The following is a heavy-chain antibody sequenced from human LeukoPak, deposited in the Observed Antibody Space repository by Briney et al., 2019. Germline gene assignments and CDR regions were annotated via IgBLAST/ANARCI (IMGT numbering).Heavy chain of an antibody. CDR2: ISSSGGSA. CDR3: ANLGGRDDY. D-gene: IGHD3-16*01. CDR1: GFTFTSYA. V-gene: IGHV3-23*01. Sequence: PGGSLRLSCAASGFTFTSYAMSWVRQAPGKGLEWVSAISSSGGSASYADSVKGRFTISRDNSKNTLYLQMNSLRAEDTAVYYCANLGGRDDYWGQGTLVTVSS. J-gene: IGHJ4*02.